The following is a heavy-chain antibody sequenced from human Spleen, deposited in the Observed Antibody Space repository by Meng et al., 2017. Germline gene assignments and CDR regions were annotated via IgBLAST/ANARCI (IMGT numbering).Heavy chain of an antibody. CDR3: ARQDAGCFY. V-gene: IGHV3-7*01. Sequence: GESLKISCEASGFTFRSYWMTWVRQAPGKGLEWVASVKQDGSEKYYVDSVKGRFTISRDNAKNSLYLQLNSLRAEDTAVYYCARQDAGCFYWGQGTLVTVSS. D-gene: IGHD2-15*01. J-gene: IGHJ4*02. CDR2: VKQDGSEK. CDR1: GFTFRSYW.